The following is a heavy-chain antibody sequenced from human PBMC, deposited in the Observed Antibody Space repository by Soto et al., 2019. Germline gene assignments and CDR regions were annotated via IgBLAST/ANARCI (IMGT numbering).Heavy chain of an antibody. D-gene: IGHD3-3*01. CDR2: INPSGGST. CDR3: ARDQGPLRFLEWLDGYYYGMDV. CDR1: GYTFTSYY. V-gene: IGHV1-46*01. J-gene: IGHJ6*02. Sequence: QVQLVQSGAEVKKPGASVKVSCKASGYTFTSYYMHWVRQAPGQGLEWMGIINPSGGSTSYAQKFQGRVTMTRDTSTSTVYMELSSLRSEDTAVYYCARDQGPLRFLEWLDGYYYGMDVWGQGTTVTVSS.